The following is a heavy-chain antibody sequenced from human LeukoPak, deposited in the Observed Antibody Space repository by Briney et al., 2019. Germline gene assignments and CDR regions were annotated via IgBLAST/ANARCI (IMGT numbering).Heavy chain of an antibody. CDR3: ARGNQWLGIIDY. D-gene: IGHD6-19*01. J-gene: IGHJ4*02. Sequence: ASETLSLTCTVSAGSISSSTYYWGWIRQPPGKGLQYIGSISYSGSTYSNPSLKSRVTISVDTSKNQFSLKLSSVTAADTAVYYCARGNQWLGIIDYWGQGTLVTVSS. CDR1: AGSISSSTYY. V-gene: IGHV4-39*07. CDR2: ISYSGST.